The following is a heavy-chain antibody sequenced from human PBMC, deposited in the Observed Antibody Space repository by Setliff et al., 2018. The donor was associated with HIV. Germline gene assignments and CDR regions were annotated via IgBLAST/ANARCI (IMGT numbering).Heavy chain of an antibody. V-gene: IGHV1-46*01. J-gene: IGHJ4*02. CDR2: INPSDGSR. CDR1: GYTFTSYK. D-gene: IGHD4-17*01. CDR3: ARGPDWSTETTGDKY. Sequence: ASVKVSCKASGYTFTSYKMHWVRQAPGQGLEWMGIINPSDGSRRYAQKFQDRLTMTRDTTTTTVYMELSSLKAEDTALYYCARGPDWSTETTGDKYWGQGTLVTVSS.